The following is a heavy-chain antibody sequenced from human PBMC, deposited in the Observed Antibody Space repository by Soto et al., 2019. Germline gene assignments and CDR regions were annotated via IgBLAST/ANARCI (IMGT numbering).Heavy chain of an antibody. CDR3: ARDADLMTNSSEGALDI. CDR2: IYYSGST. J-gene: IGHJ3*02. Sequence: SETLSLTCTVSGGSISSYYWSWIRQPPGKGLEWIGYIYYSGSTNYNPSLKSRVTISVDTSKNQFSLKLSSVTAADTAVYYCARDADLMTNSSEGALDIWGPGTMVIVSS. CDR1: GGSISSYY. D-gene: IGHD3-22*01. V-gene: IGHV4-59*01.